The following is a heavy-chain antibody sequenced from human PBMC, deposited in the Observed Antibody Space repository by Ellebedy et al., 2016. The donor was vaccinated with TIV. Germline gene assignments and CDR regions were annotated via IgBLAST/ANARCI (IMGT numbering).Heavy chain of an antibody. CDR3: AKDLELRFFKMEVFDI. Sequence: GGSLRLXXAASGFTFDDYAMHWVRQAPGRGLEWVSGISWNSGSIGYADSVKGRFTISRDNAKNSLYLQMNSLRTEDTALYYCAKDLELRFFKMEVFDIWGQGTMITVSS. CDR2: ISWNSGSI. V-gene: IGHV3-9*01. J-gene: IGHJ3*02. CDR1: GFTFDDYA. D-gene: IGHD3-3*01.